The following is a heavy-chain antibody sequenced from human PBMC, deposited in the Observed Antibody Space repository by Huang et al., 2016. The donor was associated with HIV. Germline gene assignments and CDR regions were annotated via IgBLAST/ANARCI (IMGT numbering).Heavy chain of an antibody. V-gene: IGHV4-34*01. Sequence: QVRLEQWGPNLLKPSDTLSLKCAVYGGSFSVSFWTWIRQSPVKGLVWIGEVNHRGSASHNPALRSRVSMSVDSSKNQFYLNLTSVTAADTAVYFCARPKMTATPSDSSWSYFDFWGRVTPVTVSS. CDR3: ARPKMTATPSDSSWSYFDF. CDR1: GGSFSVSF. CDR2: VNHRGSA. D-gene: IGHD3-10*01. J-gene: IGHJ4*02.